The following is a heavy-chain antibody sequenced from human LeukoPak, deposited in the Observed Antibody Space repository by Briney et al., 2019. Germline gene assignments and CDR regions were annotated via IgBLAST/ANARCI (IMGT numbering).Heavy chain of an antibody. J-gene: IGHJ4*02. CDR2: ISGSGGST. CDR3: AKDLGSSGWYIDY. Sequence: PGGSLRLSCAASGFTFSSYAMSWVRQAPGKGLEWVSGISGSGGSTYYADSVKGRFTISRDNSKNTLDLQMNSLRDEDTAVYYCAKDLGSSGWYIDYWGQGTLVTVSS. V-gene: IGHV3-23*01. CDR1: GFTFSSYA. D-gene: IGHD6-19*01.